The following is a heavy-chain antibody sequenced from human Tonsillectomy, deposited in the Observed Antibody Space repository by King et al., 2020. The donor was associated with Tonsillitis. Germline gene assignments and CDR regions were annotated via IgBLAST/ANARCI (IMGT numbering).Heavy chain of an antibody. CDR1: GGSFSDYF. Sequence: VQLQQWGAGLLKPSETLSLTCAVYGGSFSDYFWGWIRQPPGEGLEWIWEIDHSGKTNNNPSLKGRVTISVDTSKNQLSLKLTTVTAADTAVYYCSRGGSFYYDSSAKPYYFHYYMDVWGKGTTVTVSS. CDR3: SRGGSFYYDSSAKPYYFHYYMDV. D-gene: IGHD3-22*01. V-gene: IGHV4-34*01. CDR2: IDHSGKT. J-gene: IGHJ6*03.